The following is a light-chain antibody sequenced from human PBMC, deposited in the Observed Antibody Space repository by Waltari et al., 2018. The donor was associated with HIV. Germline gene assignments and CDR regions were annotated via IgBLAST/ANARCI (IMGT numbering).Light chain of an antibody. CDR2: GAS. V-gene: IGKV3-20*01. Sequence: EIVLTQSPGTLSLSPGERATLSCRARQSVSNSYLAWYQQKPGQAPRLLIYGASSRATGIPDRFSGSGSGTDFTLTISRLEPEDFAVYYCQQYGSSPPLTFGGGTKVEIK. CDR1: QSVSNSY. CDR3: QQYGSSPPLT. J-gene: IGKJ4*01.